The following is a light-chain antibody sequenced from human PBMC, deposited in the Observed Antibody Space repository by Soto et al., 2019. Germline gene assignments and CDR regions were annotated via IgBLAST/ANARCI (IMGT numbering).Light chain of an antibody. Sequence: DIQMTQSPSTLSASVGDRVTITCRASQSISSWLAWYQQKPGKAPKLLIYKASSLESGVPSRFSGSGSGTEFTLTSISLQPDDFATYYCQHYNSYWTFGQGTKVEIK. J-gene: IGKJ1*01. V-gene: IGKV1-5*03. CDR2: KAS. CDR1: QSISSW. CDR3: QHYNSYWT.